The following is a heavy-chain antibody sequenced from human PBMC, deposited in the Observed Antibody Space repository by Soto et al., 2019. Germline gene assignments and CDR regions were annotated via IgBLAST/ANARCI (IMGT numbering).Heavy chain of an antibody. CDR3: ARAPSSSWYRPTGFDY. J-gene: IGHJ4*02. Sequence: ETLSLTCTVSGGSISSYYWSWIRQPPGKGLEWIGYIYYSGSTNYNPSLKSRVTISVDTSKNQFSLKLSSVTAADTAVYYCARAPSSSWYRPTGFDYWGQGTLVTVSS. CDR2: IYYSGST. D-gene: IGHD6-13*01. CDR1: GGSISSYY. V-gene: IGHV4-59*08.